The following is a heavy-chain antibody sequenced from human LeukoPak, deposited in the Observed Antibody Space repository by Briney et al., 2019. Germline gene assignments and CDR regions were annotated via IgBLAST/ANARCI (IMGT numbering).Heavy chain of an antibody. Sequence: PGGSLRLSCAASGLQFSNYWMAWFRQAPGKGLEWVANMNQDGSKKYYVDSVRGRFTISRDNAKSSLFLQMNSLRAEDSAAYSCAVSRLRSAYDIWGQGTVVSVSS. J-gene: IGHJ3*02. D-gene: IGHD4-17*01. CDR3: AVSRLRSAYDI. V-gene: IGHV3-7*01. CDR1: GLQFSNYW. CDR2: MNQDGSKK.